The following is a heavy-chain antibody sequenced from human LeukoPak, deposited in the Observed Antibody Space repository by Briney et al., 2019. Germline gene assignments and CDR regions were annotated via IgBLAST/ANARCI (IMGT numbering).Heavy chain of an antibody. V-gene: IGHV1-2*02. D-gene: IGHD3-3*01. CDR3: ARDGVFGTDFDAFDL. J-gene: IGHJ3*01. CDR1: GYTFTAAF. CDR2: FATNDGRT. Sequence: GASVTVACKTSGYTFTAAFLHWVRQAPGHGLEWIGWFATNDGRTKYAERFQGRVSMTRDTYTTTAYMELSSLTSDDTAVYYCARDGVFGTDFDAFDLWGQGTPVTVS.